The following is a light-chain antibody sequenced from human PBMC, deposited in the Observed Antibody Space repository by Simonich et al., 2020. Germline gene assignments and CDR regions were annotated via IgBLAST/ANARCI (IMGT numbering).Light chain of an antibody. CDR1: SSDVGSSNL. V-gene: IGLV2-23*01. J-gene: IGLJ3*02. CDR2: EGS. Sequence: QSALTQPASVSGSPGQSITISCTGTSSDVGSSNLVSWYQQHPGKAPKLMIYEGSKRPSGVSNRFSGSKSGNTASLTISGLQAEDEAHYYCCSYAGSSTWVFGGGTKLTVL. CDR3: CSYAGSSTWV.